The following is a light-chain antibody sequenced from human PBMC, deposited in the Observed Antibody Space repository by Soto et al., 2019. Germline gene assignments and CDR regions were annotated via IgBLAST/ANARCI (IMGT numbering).Light chain of an antibody. CDR1: SSDVGAYNF. CDR3: SSYAGTHVV. J-gene: IGLJ1*01. Sequence: NSSDVGAYNFVSWYQQHPGKAPQLMIYDVSQRPSGVPDRFSGSKSGNTASLTVSGLQPEDEADYYCSSYAGTHVVFATDTKVTVV. CDR2: DVS. V-gene: IGLV2-8*01.